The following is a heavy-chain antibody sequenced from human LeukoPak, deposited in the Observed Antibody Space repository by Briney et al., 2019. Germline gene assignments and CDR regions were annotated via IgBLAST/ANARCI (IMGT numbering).Heavy chain of an antibody. J-gene: IGHJ5*02. CDR2: IYTSGSN. V-gene: IGHV4-61*02. CDR1: GNSISSGDNN. CDR3: ARDTYNWNVDVFDP. D-gene: IGHD1-20*01. Sequence: SETLSLTCTVSGNSISSGDNNWSWLRPPAGKGLEWIGRIYTSGSNNYNPSLKSRVTMSVDTTKNRFSLKLSSVTAADTAVYYCARDTYNWNVDVFDPWGQGTLVTVSS.